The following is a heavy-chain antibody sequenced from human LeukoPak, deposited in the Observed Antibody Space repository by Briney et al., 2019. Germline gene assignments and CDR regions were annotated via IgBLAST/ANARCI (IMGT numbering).Heavy chain of an antibody. J-gene: IGHJ4*02. D-gene: IGHD2-15*01. V-gene: IGHV4-59*01. Sequence: PSETLSLTCTVSGGSISSYYWSWIRQPPGKGLEWIGYIYYSGSTNYNPSLKSRVTISVDTSKNQFSLKLSSVTAADTAVYYCARDAPPYCSGGSCYSYWGQGTLVTVSS. CDR2: IYYSGST. CDR3: ARDAPPYCSGGSCYSY. CDR1: GGSISSYY.